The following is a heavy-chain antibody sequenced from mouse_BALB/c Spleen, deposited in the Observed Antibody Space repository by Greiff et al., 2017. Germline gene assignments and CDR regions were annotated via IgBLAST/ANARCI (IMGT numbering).Heavy chain of an antibody. D-gene: IGHD1-2*01. CDR2: INPYNDGT. CDR3: AKETHYYGYNY. J-gene: IGHJ2*01. V-gene: IGHV1-14*01. Sequence: VQLKQSGPQLVRPGASVKMSCKASGYTFTSYVMHWVKQKPGQGLEWIGYINPYNDGTKYNEKFKGKATLTSDKSSSTAYMELSSLTSEDSAVYYCAKETHYYGYNYWGQGTTLTVSA. CDR1: GYTFTSYV.